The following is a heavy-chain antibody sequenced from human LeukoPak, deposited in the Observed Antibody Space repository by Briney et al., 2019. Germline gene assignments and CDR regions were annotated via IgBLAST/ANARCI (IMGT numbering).Heavy chain of an antibody. CDR1: GFIVSTNY. V-gene: IGHV3-66*04. J-gene: IGHJ4*02. CDR2: IYGGGST. Sequence: SGGSLRLSCAASGFIVSTNYMSWVRQAPGKGLEWVSVIYGGGSTYYADSVKGRFTISRDNSKNSLYLQMNSLRAEDTAVYYCARHEGIIMIMNWGQGTLVTVSS. D-gene: IGHD3-10*01. CDR3: ARHEGIIMIMN.